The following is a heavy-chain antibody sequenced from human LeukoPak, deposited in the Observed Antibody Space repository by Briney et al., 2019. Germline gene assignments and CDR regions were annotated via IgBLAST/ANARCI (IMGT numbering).Heavy chain of an antibody. Sequence: SETLSLTCTVPGGSISSSSYYWGWIRQPPGKGLEWIGSIYYSGSTYYNPSLKSRVTISVDTSKNQFSLKLSSVTAADTAVYYCARQDLLYDYVWGSYRRGAPFDYWGQGTLVTVSS. CDR3: ARQDLLYDYVWGSYRRGAPFDY. CDR1: GGSISSSSYY. D-gene: IGHD3-16*02. CDR2: IYYSGST. V-gene: IGHV4-39*01. J-gene: IGHJ4*02.